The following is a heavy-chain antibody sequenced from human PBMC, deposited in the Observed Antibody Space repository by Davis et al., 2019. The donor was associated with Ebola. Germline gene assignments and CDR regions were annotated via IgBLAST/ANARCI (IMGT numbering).Heavy chain of an antibody. CDR2: IRASGVTT. V-gene: IGHV3-23*01. J-gene: IGHJ6*02. CDR1: GFNFTSYA. D-gene: IGHD3-3*01. CDR3: AKGFGKRLGMDV. Sequence: GESLKISCAASGFNFTSYAMTWVRQAPGKGLEWVAAIRASGVTTYYADSVKGRFTISRDNSKNTLYLQMNSLRAEDTAVYYCAKGFGKRLGMDVWGQGTTVTVSS.